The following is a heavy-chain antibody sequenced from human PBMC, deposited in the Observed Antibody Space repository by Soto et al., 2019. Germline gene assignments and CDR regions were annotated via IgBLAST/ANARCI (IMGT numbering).Heavy chain of an antibody. V-gene: IGHV3-53*01. J-gene: IGHJ6*02. CDR2: IYSGGST. CDR1: GFTVSSNY. CDR3: ARGNCISTSCFLSGYYYGMDV. Sequence: GSLRLSCAASGFTVSSNYMSWVRQAPGKGLEWVSVIYSGGSTYYADSVKGRFTISRDNSKNTLYLQMNSLRAEDTAVYYCARGNCISTSCFLSGYYYGMDVWGQGTTVTGSS. D-gene: IGHD2-2*01.